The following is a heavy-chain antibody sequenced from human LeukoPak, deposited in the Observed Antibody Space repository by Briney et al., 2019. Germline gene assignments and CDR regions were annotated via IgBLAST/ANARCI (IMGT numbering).Heavy chain of an antibody. V-gene: IGHV3-53*01. CDR3: ARVAGSGYYEYYFDY. J-gene: IGHJ4*02. D-gene: IGHD3-22*01. Sequence: PGGSLRLSCAASGFTFSYAWMSWVRQAPGKGLEWVSVIYSGGSTYYADSVKGRFTISRDNSKNTLYLQMNSLRAEDTAVYYCARVAGSGYYEYYFDYWGQGTLVTVSS. CDR2: IYSGGST. CDR1: GFTFSYAW.